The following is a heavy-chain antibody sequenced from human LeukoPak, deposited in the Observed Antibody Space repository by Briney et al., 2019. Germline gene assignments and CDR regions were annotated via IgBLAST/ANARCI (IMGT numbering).Heavy chain of an antibody. CDR1: GYTFISYA. CDR3: ARDPQDGYNYFVNLDY. Sequence: ASVKVSCKASGYTFISYAMNWVRQAPGQGLEWMGWISAYNGNTNYAQKLQGRATMTTDTSTSTAYMELRSLRSDDTAVYYCARDPQDGYNYFVNLDYWGQGTLVTVSS. D-gene: IGHD5-24*01. CDR2: ISAYNGNT. J-gene: IGHJ4*02. V-gene: IGHV1-18*01.